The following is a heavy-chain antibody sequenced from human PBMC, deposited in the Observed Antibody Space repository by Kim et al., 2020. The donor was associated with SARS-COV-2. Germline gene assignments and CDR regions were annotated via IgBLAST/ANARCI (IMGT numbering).Heavy chain of an antibody. J-gene: IGHJ4*02. CDR1: GFTFTTSW. CDR3: AGGGGWVLDS. CDR2: IKQNGSET. D-gene: IGHD6-19*01. V-gene: IGHV3-7*05. Sequence: GGSLRLSCAASGFTFTTSWIFWVRKVPAKGLEWASTIKQNGSETHYVDSVRGRFTISRDNTKNSVYLQMDSLRDEDTAVYYWAGGGGWVLDSWGQGTLVAVST.